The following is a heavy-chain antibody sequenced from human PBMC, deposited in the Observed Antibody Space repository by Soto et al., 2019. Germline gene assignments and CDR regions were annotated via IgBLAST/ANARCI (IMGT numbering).Heavy chain of an antibody. V-gene: IGHV4-59*08. Sequence: SETLSLTCTVSGGSISSYYWSWIRQPPGKGLEWIGYIYHSGSTYYNPSLKSRVTISVDRSKNQFFLKLSSVTAADTAVYYCARHPGYGLYYFDYWGQGTLVTVSS. CDR2: IYHSGST. CDR1: GGSISSYY. CDR3: ARHPGYGLYYFDY. D-gene: IGHD5-18*01. J-gene: IGHJ4*02.